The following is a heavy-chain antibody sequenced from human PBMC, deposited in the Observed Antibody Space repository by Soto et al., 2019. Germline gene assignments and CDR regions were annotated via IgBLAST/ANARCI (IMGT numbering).Heavy chain of an antibody. V-gene: IGHV3-7*04. CDR1: GVTFSSYC. J-gene: IGHJ4*02. D-gene: IGHD1-26*01. CDR3: ARGTLGVRDY. Sequence: EVQLVESGGGLVQPGGSLRLSCAASGVTFSSYCMSWVRQAPGRGLEGVANIKQDGSEKYYVDSVKGRFTISRDNAKNSLYLQMNSLRAEDMAVYYCARGTLGVRDYWGQGTLVTVSS. CDR2: IKQDGSEK.